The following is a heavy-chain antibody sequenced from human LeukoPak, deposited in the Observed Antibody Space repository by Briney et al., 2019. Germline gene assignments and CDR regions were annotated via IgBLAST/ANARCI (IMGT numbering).Heavy chain of an antibody. D-gene: IGHD2-2*01. J-gene: IGHJ4*02. V-gene: IGHV4-59*12. CDR3: ARFSSDSSSDCDGTSCSLTH. Sequence: XQPPXXXLEXIGHIQYXRSTTYNPSLRGRVYISVDASKNQFSLEMSSLTATDTAVYYCARFSSDSSSDCDGTSCSLTHWGQGILVTVSS. CDR2: IQYXRST.